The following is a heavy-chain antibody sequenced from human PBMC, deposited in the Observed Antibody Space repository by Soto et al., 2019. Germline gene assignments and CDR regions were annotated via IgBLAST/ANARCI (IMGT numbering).Heavy chain of an antibody. CDR3: AASIFYYGMDV. V-gene: IGHV5-51*01. CDR1: GYDFATYW. CDR2: IYPGDSDT. J-gene: IGHJ6*02. Sequence: SGESLKISCKGSGYDFATYWIGWVRQMPGKGLEWMGIIYPGDSDTKYSPSFQGQVTISVDKSITTTYLQWSSLKASDTAIYYCAASIFYYGMDVWGQGTTVTVSS.